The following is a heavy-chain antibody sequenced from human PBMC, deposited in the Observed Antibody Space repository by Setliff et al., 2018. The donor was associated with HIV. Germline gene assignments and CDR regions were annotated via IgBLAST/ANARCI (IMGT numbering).Heavy chain of an antibody. D-gene: IGHD6-19*01. CDR1: GYTFTTYG. CDR3: ARTLYSSFSSFDY. V-gene: IGHV1-18*01. Sequence: ASVKVSCKASGYTFTTYGITWVRQAPGQGLEWMGWISTYNGNTNYAQKFQGRVTMTTVTSTSTAYMELRSLRSDDTAVYYCARTLYSSFSSFDYWGQGTLVTVSS. J-gene: IGHJ4*02. CDR2: ISTYNGNT.